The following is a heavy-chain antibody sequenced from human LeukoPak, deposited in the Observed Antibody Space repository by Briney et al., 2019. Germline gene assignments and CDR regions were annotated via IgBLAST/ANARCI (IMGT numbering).Heavy chain of an antibody. Sequence: PGGSLRLSCAASGFSFSSYWMTWVRQAPGKGLEWVANIKQDGTEKYSVDSVKGRFTISRDNAKNSLYLQMNSVRAEDTAVYYCVRDFRFLDDYWGQGTLVTVSS. J-gene: IGHJ4*02. CDR1: GFSFSSYW. D-gene: IGHD3-3*01. CDR2: IKQDGTEK. V-gene: IGHV3-7*01. CDR3: VRDFRFLDDY.